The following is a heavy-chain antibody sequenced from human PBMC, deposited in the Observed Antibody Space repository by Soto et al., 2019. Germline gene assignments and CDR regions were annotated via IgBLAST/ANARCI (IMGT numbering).Heavy chain of an antibody. CDR3: ARDRDSFCSKCVYHRDLLSF. CDR1: ALTPSPYS. J-gene: IGHJ4*02. D-gene: IGHD3-3*01. V-gene: IGHV3-48*02. Sequence: RGDLRHRRAASALTPSPYSINWFRQAPGKVLEWISYISDNSSVIYYADAVKGRFTISRDNAKNSLYLQMNSLRDEDTAVYYCARDRDSFCSKCVYHRDLLSFWAQRTPVT. CDR2: ISDNSSVI.